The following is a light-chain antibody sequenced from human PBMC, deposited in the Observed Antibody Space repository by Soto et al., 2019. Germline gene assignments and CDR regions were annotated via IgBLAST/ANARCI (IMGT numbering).Light chain of an antibody. CDR2: DDD. CDR3: GTWDISLSVVL. Sequence: QSVLTQPPSVSAAPGQKVTISCSGRNSNIGNNYVSWYQQLPGTAPKLLIYDDDRRPSGIPDRFSASKSGTSATLDITGLQTGDEADYYCGTWDISLSVVLFGGGTKVTVL. J-gene: IGLJ2*01. CDR1: NSNIGNNY. V-gene: IGLV1-51*01.